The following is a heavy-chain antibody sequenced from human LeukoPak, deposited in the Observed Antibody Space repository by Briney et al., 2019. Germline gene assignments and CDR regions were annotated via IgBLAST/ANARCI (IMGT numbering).Heavy chain of an antibody. CDR2: ITGPGEGT. Sequence: PGGSPRLSCAASGFSFSDYAMSWVRQAPGKGLEWVSAITGPGEGTWYADSVQGRFTTSRDNSKNTLYLQMNSLRAEDTAVYFCAKRMYGWYQIDYWGQGTLVTVSS. D-gene: IGHD6-19*01. CDR3: AKRMYGWYQIDY. V-gene: IGHV3-23*01. J-gene: IGHJ4*02. CDR1: GFSFSDYA.